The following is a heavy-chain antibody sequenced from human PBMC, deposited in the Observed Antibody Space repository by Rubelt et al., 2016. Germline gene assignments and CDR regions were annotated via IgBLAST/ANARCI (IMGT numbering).Heavy chain of an antibody. Sequence: AMHWVRQAPGKGLEWVSGISWNSGSIGYADSVKGRFTISRDNSKNTLYLQMNSLRAEDTAVYYCASSLPLLWFGAEGGFDYWGQGTLVTVSS. V-gene: IGHV3-9*01. CDR1: A. J-gene: IGHJ4*02. CDR3: ASSLPLLWFGAEGGFDY. CDR2: ISWNSGSI. D-gene: IGHD3-10*01.